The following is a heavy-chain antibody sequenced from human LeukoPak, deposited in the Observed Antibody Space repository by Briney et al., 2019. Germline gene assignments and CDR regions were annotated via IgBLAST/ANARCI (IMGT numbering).Heavy chain of an antibody. CDR2: INTNTGNP. J-gene: IGHJ4*02. CDR3: ARSNNDGDYLGVGFDY. Sequence: ASVKVSCKASGYTFTSYAMNWVRQAPGQGLEWMGWINTNTGNPTYAQGFTGRFVFSLDTSVSTAYLQISSLKAEDTAVYYCARSNNDGDYLGVGFDYWGQGTLVTVSS. CDR1: GYTFTSYA. V-gene: IGHV7-4-1*02. D-gene: IGHD4-17*01.